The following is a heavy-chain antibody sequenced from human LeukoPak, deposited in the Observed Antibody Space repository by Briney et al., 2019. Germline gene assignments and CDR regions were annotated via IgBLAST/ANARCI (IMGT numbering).Heavy chain of an antibody. D-gene: IGHD6-13*01. CDR3: AKGVSSWYPPHFDY. CDR1: EFTVSNAW. CDR2: FESKTDGGTT. V-gene: IGHV3-15*04. J-gene: IGHJ4*02. Sequence: PGGSLRLSCAASEFTVSNAWMTWVRQAPGKGLEWVGRFESKTDGGTTDYAAPVKGRFTFSRDDSENTLYLQMNSLRAEDTAVYYCAKGVSSWYPPHFDYWGQGTLITVSS.